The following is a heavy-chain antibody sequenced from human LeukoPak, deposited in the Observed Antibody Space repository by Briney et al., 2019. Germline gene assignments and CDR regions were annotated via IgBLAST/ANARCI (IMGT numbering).Heavy chain of an antibody. CDR2: ISGSGGTT. CDR1: GFKFSNFA. Sequence: PGGSLRLSCAASGFKFSNFAMNWVRQAPGKGLEWVSFISGSGGTTHYADSVKGRFTISRDNSKNTLYLQMNSLRAEDTAVYYCAREPIPLYYYDSSGYYDYWGQGTLVTVSS. J-gene: IGHJ4*02. V-gene: IGHV3-23*01. CDR3: AREPIPLYYYDSSGYYDY. D-gene: IGHD3-22*01.